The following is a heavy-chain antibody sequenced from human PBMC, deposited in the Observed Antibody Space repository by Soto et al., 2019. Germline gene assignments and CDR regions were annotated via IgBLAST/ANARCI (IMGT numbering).Heavy chain of an antibody. CDR3: ARYNSPYYYGSGSYNDY. Sequence: GASVKVSCKASGYTFTSYGISWVRQAPGQGLEWMGWISAYNGNTNYAQKLQGRVTMTTDTSTSTAYMELRSLRSDDTAVYYCARYNSPYYYGSGSYNDYWGQGTLVTVSS. D-gene: IGHD3-10*01. CDR2: ISAYNGNT. J-gene: IGHJ4*02. CDR1: GYTFTSYG. V-gene: IGHV1-18*04.